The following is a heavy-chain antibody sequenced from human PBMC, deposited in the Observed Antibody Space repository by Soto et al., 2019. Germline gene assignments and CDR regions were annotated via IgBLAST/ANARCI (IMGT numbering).Heavy chain of an antibody. CDR1: GGSFSGYY. V-gene: IGHV4-34*01. CDR2: INHSGST. Sequence: PSETLSLTCAVYGGSFSGYYWSWIRQPPGKGLEWIGEINHSGSTNYNPSLKSRVTIPVDTSKNQFSLKLSSVTAADTAVYYCARDRRSRYCSGDSCLRGRGPPDAFDIWGQGTMVTVSS. J-gene: IGHJ3*02. D-gene: IGHD2-15*01. CDR3: ARDRRSRYCSGDSCLRGRGPPDAFDI.